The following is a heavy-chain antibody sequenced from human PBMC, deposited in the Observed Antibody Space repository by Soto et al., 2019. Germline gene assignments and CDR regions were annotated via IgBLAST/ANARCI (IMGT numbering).Heavy chain of an antibody. CDR2: IYSDGNT. D-gene: IGHD3-22*01. Sequence: GGSLRLSCAASGLTVTSNYMSWVRQAPGKGLEWVSIIYSDGNTYCADSVKGRVTISVDRSKNRFSLNLNSVTAADTAVYYCARANRPITMTYLNWFDPWGQGTLVTVSS. CDR1: GLTVTSNY. J-gene: IGHJ5*02. CDR3: ARANRPITMTYLNWFDP. V-gene: IGHV3-53*01.